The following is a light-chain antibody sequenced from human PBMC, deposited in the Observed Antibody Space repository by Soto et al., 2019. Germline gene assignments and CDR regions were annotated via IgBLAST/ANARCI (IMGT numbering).Light chain of an antibody. V-gene: IGKV1-8*01. J-gene: IGKJ1*01. CDR3: QQYYTYPWT. CDR2: AAS. CDR1: QGIRNY. Sequence: AIRMTQSPSSLSASTGDRVTITCRASQGIRNYLVWYQQKPGKASKVLIHAASTLQSGVSSRFSGSGSGTDFTLTISCLQSEDFATYYCQQYYTYPWTFGQGTKVEV.